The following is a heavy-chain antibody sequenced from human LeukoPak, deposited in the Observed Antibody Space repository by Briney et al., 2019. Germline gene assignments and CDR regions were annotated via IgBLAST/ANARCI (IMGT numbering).Heavy chain of an antibody. Sequence: GGSLRLSCAASGFTFSSYEMNWVRQAPGKGLAWVSYISSSGSTIYYADSVKGRFTISRDNAKSSLYLQMNSLRAEDTAVYYCARAEYSSSWYGVNWFDPWGQGTLVTVSS. CDR1: GFTFSSYE. CDR3: ARAEYSSSWYGVNWFDP. V-gene: IGHV3-48*03. D-gene: IGHD6-13*01. J-gene: IGHJ5*02. CDR2: ISSSGSTI.